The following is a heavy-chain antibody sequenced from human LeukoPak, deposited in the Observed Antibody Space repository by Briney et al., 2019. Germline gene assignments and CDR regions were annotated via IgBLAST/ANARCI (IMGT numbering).Heavy chain of an antibody. CDR2: ISGSGGST. CDR1: GFTFSSYA. V-gene: IGHV3-23*01. CDR3: AKDDRGYCSGGSCYWDAFDI. Sequence: PGGSPRLSCAASGFTFSSYAMSWVRQAPGKGLEWVSAISGSGGSTYYADSVKGRFTISRDNSKNTLYLQMNSLRAEDTAVYYCAKDDRGYCSGGSCYWDAFDIWGQGTMVTVSS. J-gene: IGHJ3*02. D-gene: IGHD2-15*01.